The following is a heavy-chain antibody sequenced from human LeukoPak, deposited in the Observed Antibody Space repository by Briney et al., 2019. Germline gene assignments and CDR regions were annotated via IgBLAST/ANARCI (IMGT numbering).Heavy chain of an antibody. CDR1: GFIFGDYA. J-gene: IGHJ4*02. Sequence: HPGGSLRFSCEASGFIFGDYAMSWVRQAPGKGPEWVSAITGSGGNTYYTDSVKGRFTISRDSSKNTLFLQMNSLRAEDTAVYYCAKLDFGELFQYYFDYWGQGTPVTVSS. CDR3: AKLDFGELFQYYFDY. CDR2: ITGSGGNT. V-gene: IGHV3-23*01. D-gene: IGHD3-10*01.